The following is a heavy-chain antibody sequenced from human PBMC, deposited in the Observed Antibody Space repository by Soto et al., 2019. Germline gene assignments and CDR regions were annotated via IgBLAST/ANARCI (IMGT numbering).Heavy chain of an antibody. J-gene: IGHJ4*02. CDR1: GYTFTSYA. Sequence: QVQLVQSGAEEKKPGASVKVSCKASGYTFTSYAMHWVRQAPGQRLEWMGWINAGNGNTKYSQKFQARVTITGDTSESTAYMELSSLRSEDTAVYYCARSIVVGTALDYWGQGTLVTVSS. CDR2: INAGNGNT. V-gene: IGHV1-3*05. CDR3: ARSIVVGTALDY. D-gene: IGHD2-21*02.